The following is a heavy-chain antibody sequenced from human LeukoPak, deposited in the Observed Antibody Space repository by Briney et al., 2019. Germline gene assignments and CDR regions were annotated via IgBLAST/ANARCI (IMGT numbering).Heavy chain of an antibody. V-gene: IGHV4-59*12. Sequence: SETLSLTCTVSGVSISNYYWSWIRQPPGKGLEWIGYIYYSGSTNYNPSLKSRVTISVDTSKNQFSLKLRSVTAADTAVYYCARDQYYCDSSGYYRFDYWGQGTLVTVSS. CDR2: IYYSGST. CDR3: ARDQYYCDSSGYYRFDY. CDR1: GVSISNYY. J-gene: IGHJ4*02. D-gene: IGHD3-22*01.